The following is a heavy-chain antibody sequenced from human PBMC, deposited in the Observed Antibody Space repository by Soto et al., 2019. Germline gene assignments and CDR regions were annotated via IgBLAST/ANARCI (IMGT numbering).Heavy chain of an antibody. CDR1: GGSISRGDFY. D-gene: IGHD1-7*01. V-gene: IGHV4-31*03. CDR2: IYYSGST. J-gene: IGHJ1*01. CDR3: AEGELHWTT. Sequence: QVQLQESGPGLVKPSKTLSLTCTVSGGSISRGDFYWSWIRQHRGKGLEWIGYIYYSGSTFYNPSLKSRVSISVDASKNQFSLRLSSVTAADTAVYYCAEGELHWTTWGQGTLVTVSS.